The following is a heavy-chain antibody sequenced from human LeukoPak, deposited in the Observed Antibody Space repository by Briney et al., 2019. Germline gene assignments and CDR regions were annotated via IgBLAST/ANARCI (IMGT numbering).Heavy chain of an antibody. J-gene: IGHJ4*02. D-gene: IGHD3-10*01. CDR1: GYTVTGYY. Sequence: ASVKVSCKASGYTVTGYYMHWVRQAPGQGLEWMGWINPNSGGTNYAQKFQGRVTMTRDTSISTAYMELSRLRSDDTAVYYCARSQRITMVRGVIIYDYWGQGTLVTVSS. CDR2: INPNSGGT. V-gene: IGHV1-2*02. CDR3: ARSQRITMVRGVIIYDY.